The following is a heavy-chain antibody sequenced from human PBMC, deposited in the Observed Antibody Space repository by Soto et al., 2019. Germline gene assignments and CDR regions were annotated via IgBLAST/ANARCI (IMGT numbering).Heavy chain of an antibody. CDR3: ARGGTPRGMDV. J-gene: IGHJ6*02. V-gene: IGHV1-69*02. CDR2: IIPILGIA. D-gene: IGHD2-15*01. Sequence: QVQLVQSGAEVKKPGSSVKVSCKASGGTFSSYTISWVRQAPGQGLEWMGRIIPILGIANYAQKFQGRVTXTXAKSTSTAYMELSSLRSEDTAVYYCARGGTPRGMDVWGQGTTVTVSS. CDR1: GGTFSSYT.